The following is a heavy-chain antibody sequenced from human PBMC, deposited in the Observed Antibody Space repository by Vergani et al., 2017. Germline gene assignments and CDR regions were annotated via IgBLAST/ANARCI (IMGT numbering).Heavy chain of an antibody. CDR1: GFTFSRYA. CDR2: ISGSGGST. J-gene: IGHJ5*02. CDR3: AKLPLLWFGELYPKGNWFDP. Sequence: EVQLLESGGGLVQPGGSLRLSCAASGFTFSRYAISWVRQAPGQGLDWVSAISGSGGSTYSADYVKGRFTISRDNSKNTLYLQMKSLRAEDTAVYYCAKLPLLWFGELYPKGNWFDPWGQGALVTVSS. D-gene: IGHD3-10*01. V-gene: IGHV3-23*01.